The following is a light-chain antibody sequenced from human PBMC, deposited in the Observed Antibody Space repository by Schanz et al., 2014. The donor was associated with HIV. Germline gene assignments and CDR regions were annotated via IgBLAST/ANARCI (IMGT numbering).Light chain of an antibody. CDR3: ATWDDGLEAWV. CDR2: NSY. CDR1: NSNFRSNA. V-gene: IGLV1-44*01. Sequence: QSVLTQPPSTSGTPGQRVTMSCSGSNSNFRSNAVNWYQHLPGTAPKLLIYNSYHRPSGVPDRFSGSESGTSASLAISGLQSEDEGDYYCATWDDGLEAWVFGGGTKPTVL. J-gene: IGLJ3*02.